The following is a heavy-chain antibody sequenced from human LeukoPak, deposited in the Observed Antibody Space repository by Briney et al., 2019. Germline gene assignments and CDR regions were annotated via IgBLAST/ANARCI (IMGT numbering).Heavy chain of an antibody. CDR3: ARDNSYSGSYLEAFGI. CDR1: GGSISSSSYY. J-gene: IGHJ3*02. V-gene: IGHV4-61*02. CDR2: IYTSGST. Sequence: SETLSLTCTVSGGSISSSSYYWSWIRQPAGKGLEWIGRIYTSGSTNYNPSLKSRVTISVDTSKNQFSLKLSSVTAADTAVYHCARDNSYSGSYLEAFGIWGQGTMVTVSS. D-gene: IGHD1-26*01.